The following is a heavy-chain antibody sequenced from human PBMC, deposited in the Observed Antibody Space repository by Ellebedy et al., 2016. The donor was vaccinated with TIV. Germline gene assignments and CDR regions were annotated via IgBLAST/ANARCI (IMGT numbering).Heavy chain of an antibody. CDR3: ARGDDSSGDY. CDR1: GFTFSSYA. J-gene: IGHJ4*02. CDR2: ISGSGGST. Sequence: GGSLTLSCAASGFTFSSYAMSWVRQAPGKGLVWVSAISGSGGSTYYADSVKGRFTISRDNAKNSLYLQMNSLRDEDTAVYYCARGDDSSGDYWGQGTLVTVSS. V-gene: IGHV3-23*01. D-gene: IGHD6-6*01.